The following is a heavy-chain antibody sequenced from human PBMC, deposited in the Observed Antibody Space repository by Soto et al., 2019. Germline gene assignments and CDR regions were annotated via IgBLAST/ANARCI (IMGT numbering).Heavy chain of an antibody. D-gene: IGHD2-2*01. Sequence: ASVKVSCKVSGYTLTELSMHWVRQAPGKGLEWMGGFDPEDGETIYAQKFQGRVTMTEVTSTDTAYMELSSLRSEDTAVYYCASVAGCSSTSCYHDAFDIWGQGTMVTVSS. CDR2: FDPEDGET. CDR1: GYTLTELS. CDR3: ASVAGCSSTSCYHDAFDI. J-gene: IGHJ3*02. V-gene: IGHV1-24*01.